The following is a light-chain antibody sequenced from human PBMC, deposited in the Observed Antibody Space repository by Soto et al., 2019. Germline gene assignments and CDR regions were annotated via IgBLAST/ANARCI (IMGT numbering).Light chain of an antibody. V-gene: IGKV1-12*01. J-gene: IGKJ1*01. CDR1: QDISTW. Sequence: DIQMTQSPSSVSASVGDRVTITCRASQDISTWLAWYQQKPGEAPKLLISAASSLQTGVHSRFSGSGSATDFTLTISSLQPEDFATYFCQQANSFPPTFGQGTKVEV. CDR3: QQANSFPPT. CDR2: AAS.